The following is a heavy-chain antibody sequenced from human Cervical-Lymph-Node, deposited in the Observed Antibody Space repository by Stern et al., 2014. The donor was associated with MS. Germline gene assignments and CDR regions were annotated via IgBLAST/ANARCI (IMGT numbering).Heavy chain of an antibody. D-gene: IGHD3-9*01. CDR3: ARGQVDYDILTGYYNFDY. V-gene: IGHV1-46*01. CDR1: GYTFTSYY. Sequence: MQLVESGAEVKKPGASVKVSCKASGYTFTSYYMHWGRQAPGQGLEWMGIINPSGGSTSYAQKFQGRVTMTRDTSTSTVYMELSSLRSEDTAVYYCARGQVDYDILTGYYNFDYWGQGTLVTVSS. J-gene: IGHJ4*02. CDR2: INPSGGST.